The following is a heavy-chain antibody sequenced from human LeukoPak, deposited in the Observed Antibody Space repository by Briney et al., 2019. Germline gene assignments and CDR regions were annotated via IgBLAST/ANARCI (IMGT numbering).Heavy chain of an antibody. D-gene: IGHD5-24*01. V-gene: IGHV1-3*01. CDR1: GYTFTSYA. Sequence: GASVKVSCKASGYTFTSYAMHWVRQAPGQRLEWMGWINAGNGNTKYSQKFQGRVTITRDTSASTAYMGLSSLRSEDTAVYYCARDRGGPTDYYFDYWGQGTLVTVSS. J-gene: IGHJ4*02. CDR3: ARDRGGPTDYYFDY. CDR2: INAGNGNT.